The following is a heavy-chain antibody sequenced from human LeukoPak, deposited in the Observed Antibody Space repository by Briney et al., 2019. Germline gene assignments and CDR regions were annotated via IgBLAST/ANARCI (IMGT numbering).Heavy chain of an antibody. Sequence: SQTLSLTCTVSGGSISSGSYYWSWIRQPAGKGLEWIGRIYTSGSTNYNPSLKSRVTISVDTSKNQFSLKLSSVTAADTAVYYCARVLGYCSSTSCHTVDYWGQGTLVTVSS. D-gene: IGHD2-2*01. V-gene: IGHV4-61*02. CDR3: ARVLGYCSSTSCHTVDY. CDR1: GGSISSGSYY. CDR2: IYTSGST. J-gene: IGHJ4*02.